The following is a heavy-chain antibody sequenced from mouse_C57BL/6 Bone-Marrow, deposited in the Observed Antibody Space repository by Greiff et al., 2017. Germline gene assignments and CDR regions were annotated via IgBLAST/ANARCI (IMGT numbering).Heavy chain of an antibody. J-gene: IGHJ3*01. CDR1: GFTFSSYG. V-gene: IGHV5-6*01. CDR3: ASRWLLQFAY. D-gene: IGHD2-3*01. CDR2: ISSGGSYT. Sequence: EVQLVESGGDLVKPGGSLKLSCAASGFTFSSYGMSWVRQTPDKRLEWVATISSGGSYTYYPDSVKGRFTISRDNAKNTLYLQMSSLKSEDTAMYYCASRWLLQFAYWGQGTLVTVSA.